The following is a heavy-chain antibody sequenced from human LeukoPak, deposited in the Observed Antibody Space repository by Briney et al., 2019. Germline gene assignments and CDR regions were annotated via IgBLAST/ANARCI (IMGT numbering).Heavy chain of an antibody. CDR2: IYHSGST. CDR1: GYSISSGYY. CDR3: ARAQSYYHSSGYYYASFFDH. D-gene: IGHD3-22*01. V-gene: IGHV4-38-2*01. Sequence: PSETPSLTCAVSGYSISSGYYWGWIRQPPGRGLEWSGSIYHSGSTYYNPSLKSRVTISLDTSKNQFSLKLSSVTAADTAVYYCARAQSYYHSSGYYYASFFDHWGQGTLVTVSS. J-gene: IGHJ4*02.